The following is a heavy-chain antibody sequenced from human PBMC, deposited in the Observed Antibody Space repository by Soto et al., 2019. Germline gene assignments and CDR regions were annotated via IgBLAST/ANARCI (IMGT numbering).Heavy chain of an antibody. D-gene: IGHD2-15*01. CDR3: AREPSPDREVDYYYGMDV. Sequence: GASVKVSCKASGYTFTSYYMHWVRQAPGQGLEWMGIINPSGGSTSYAQKFQGRVTMTRDTSTSTVYMELSSLRSEDTAVYYCAREPSPDREVDYYYGMDVWGQGTTVTVSS. V-gene: IGHV1-46*01. CDR1: GYTFTSYY. CDR2: INPSGGST. J-gene: IGHJ6*02.